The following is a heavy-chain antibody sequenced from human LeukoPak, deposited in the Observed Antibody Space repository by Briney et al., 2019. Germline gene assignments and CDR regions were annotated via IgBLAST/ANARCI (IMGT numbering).Heavy chain of an antibody. CDR1: GISFSTSW. CDR3: AGDFRRCCDDCGDYYITFVI. V-gene: IGHV3-48*01. CDR2: ISSSSTI. Sequence: GGSLRLSCAASGISFSTSWINSVRQAPGKGLEWDSYISSSSTIYYADSVKGRFTISRANATNSLYLQMNGLRADATALYYWAGDFRRCCDDCGDYYITFVIWGQGTMVTVS. D-gene: IGHD3-22*01. J-gene: IGHJ3*02.